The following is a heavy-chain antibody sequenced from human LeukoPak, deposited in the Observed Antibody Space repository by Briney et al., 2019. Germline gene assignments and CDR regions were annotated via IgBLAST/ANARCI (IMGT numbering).Heavy chain of an antibody. CDR2: ISWNSGSI. CDR1: GFTFDDYA. CDR3: ARDLGATFDY. V-gene: IGHV3-9*01. D-gene: IGHD1-26*01. Sequence: GGSLRLSCAASGFTFDDYAMHWVRQAPGKGLEWVSGISWNSGSIGYADSVKGRFTISRDNAKNSLYLQMNSLRAEDTAVYYCARDLGATFDYWGQGTLVTVSS. J-gene: IGHJ4*02.